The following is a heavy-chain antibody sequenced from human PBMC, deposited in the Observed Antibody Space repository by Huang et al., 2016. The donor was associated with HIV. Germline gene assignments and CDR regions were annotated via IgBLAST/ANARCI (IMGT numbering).Heavy chain of an antibody. D-gene: IGHD5-12*01. CDR2: VNPNNGAT. V-gene: IGHV1-2*02. CDR3: TRDGVAPDEEFDY. CDR1: GYAFADYF. J-gene: IGHJ4*02. Sequence: QVQLVQSGAEVKKPGASVKVSCKPSGYAFADYFIHGVRQAPGQGREWMACVNPNNGATNYDQKFLGRLTVTGDTSMRTAYMELSGLTSDDTAKYYCTRDGVAPDEEFDYWGQGTVIIVSS.